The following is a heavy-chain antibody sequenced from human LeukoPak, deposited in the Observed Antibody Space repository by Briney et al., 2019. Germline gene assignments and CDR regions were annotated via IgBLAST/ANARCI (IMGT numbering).Heavy chain of an antibody. Sequence: SETLTLTCAVDGGSFSGYYWSWIRQPPGKGLEWIGEINHSGSTNYNPSLKSRVTISVDTSKNQFSLKLSSVTAADTAVYYCARRSEASYYETPHDYWGQGTLVTVSS. V-gene: IGHV4-34*01. CDR3: ARRSEASYYETPHDY. CDR1: GGSFSGYY. CDR2: INHSGST. J-gene: IGHJ4*02. D-gene: IGHD3-22*01.